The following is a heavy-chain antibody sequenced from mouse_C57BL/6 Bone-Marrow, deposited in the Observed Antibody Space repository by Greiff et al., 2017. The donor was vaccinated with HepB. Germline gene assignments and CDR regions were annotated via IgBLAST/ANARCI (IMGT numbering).Heavy chain of an antibody. J-gene: IGHJ3*01. CDR3: ARGGQLRSAWFAY. D-gene: IGHD3-2*02. CDR1: GYTFTSYW. Sequence: VQLQQPGAELVRPGSSVKLSCKASGYTFTSYWMDWVKQRPGQGLEWIGNIYPSDSETHYNQKFKDKATLTVDKSSSTAYMQLSSLTSEDSAVYYCARGGQLRSAWFAYWGQGTLVTVSA. V-gene: IGHV1-61*01. CDR2: IYPSDSET.